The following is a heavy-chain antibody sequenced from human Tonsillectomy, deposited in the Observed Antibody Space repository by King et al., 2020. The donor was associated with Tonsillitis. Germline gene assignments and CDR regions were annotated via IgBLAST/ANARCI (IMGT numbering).Heavy chain of an antibody. CDR3: ARVAGTYGGFGQLYFDY. D-gene: IGHD2-8*01. CDR2: IYYSEST. V-gene: IGHV4-59*01. J-gene: IGHJ4*02. Sequence: VQLQESGPGLVKPSETLSLTCTVSGGSISTYYWSWIRQTPGKGLEWIGYIYYSESTHYNPSLKSRVTISLDTSKNQFSLKLSSVTAADTAVYYCARVAGTYGGFGQLYFDYWGQGTLVTVSS. CDR1: GGSISTYY.